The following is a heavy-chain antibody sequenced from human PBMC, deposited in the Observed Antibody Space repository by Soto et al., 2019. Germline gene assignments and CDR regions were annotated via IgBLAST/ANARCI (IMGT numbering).Heavy chain of an antibody. J-gene: IGHJ4*02. D-gene: IGHD5-18*01. CDR3: AFYTAGGGGDGD. CDR2: VQYGGST. Sequence: QVQLQESGPGLVKPSETLSLTCTVSGDSVNSANFHWSWIRQPPGRGLEWIGQVQYGGSTHCNSSLKSRVTISIDTSENQFSLTLNSVTAADTAVYFCAFYTAGGGGDGDWGQGTLVTVSS. CDR1: GDSVNSANFH. V-gene: IGHV4-61*01.